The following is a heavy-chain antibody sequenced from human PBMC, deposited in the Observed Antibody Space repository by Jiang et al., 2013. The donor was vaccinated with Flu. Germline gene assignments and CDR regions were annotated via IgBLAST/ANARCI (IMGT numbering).Heavy chain of an antibody. CDR3: AREVRDGYNLYYYYYGMDV. D-gene: IGHD5-24*01. Sequence: GLVKPSETLSLTCAVSGGSISSYFWSWIRQPAGKGLEWIGRIYTSGSTNYNPSLKSRVTMSVDTSKNQFSLKLSSVTAADTAVYYCAREVRDGYNLYYYYYGMDVWGQGTTVTVSS. CDR1: GGSISSYF. CDR2: IYTSGST. V-gene: IGHV4-4*07. J-gene: IGHJ6*02.